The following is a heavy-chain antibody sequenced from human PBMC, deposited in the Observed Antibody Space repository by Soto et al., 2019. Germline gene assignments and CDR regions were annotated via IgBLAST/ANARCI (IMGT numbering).Heavy chain of an antibody. D-gene: IGHD3-10*01. CDR1: GFTFSTYG. CDR2: LSGSGTAT. CDR3: ARGSKDSYPGSRIFDF. J-gene: IGHJ4*02. V-gene: IGHV3-23*01. Sequence: PGGSLRLSCAASGFTFSTYGMSWVRQTPGRGLEWVSALSGSGTATYYADSVKGRFTISRDNSKNMLYLQMNSLRADDTAVYYCARGSKDSYPGSRIFDFWGRGALVTVSS.